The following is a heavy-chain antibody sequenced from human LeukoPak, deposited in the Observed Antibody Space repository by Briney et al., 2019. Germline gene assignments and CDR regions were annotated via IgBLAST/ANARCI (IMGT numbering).Heavy chain of an antibody. J-gene: IGHJ1*01. D-gene: IGHD2-21*02. Sequence: GGSLRLSCAASGFTFTSYSMNWVRQAPGKGLEWVSTISGGGGSTYYADSVKGRFTISRDNSKNTLYLQMNSLRAEDTAVYYCAKMEVVTADDKYFQYWGQGTLVTVSS. CDR1: GFTFTSYS. CDR2: ISGGGGST. V-gene: IGHV3-23*01. CDR3: AKMEVVTADDKYFQY.